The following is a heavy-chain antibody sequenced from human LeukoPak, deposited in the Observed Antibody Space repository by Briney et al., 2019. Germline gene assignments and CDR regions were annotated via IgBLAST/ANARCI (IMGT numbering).Heavy chain of an antibody. J-gene: IGHJ4*02. D-gene: IGHD1-26*01. CDR2: IYYSGST. CDR3: VRETPSKGGALDY. CDR1: GGSISSGSYY. Sequence: SETLSLTCTVSGGSISSGSYYWSWIRQPPGKGLEWIGYIYYSGSTNYNPSLKSRVTISVDTSKNQFSLKLSSVTAADTAVYYCVRETPSKGGALDYWGQGTLVTVSS. V-gene: IGHV4-61*01.